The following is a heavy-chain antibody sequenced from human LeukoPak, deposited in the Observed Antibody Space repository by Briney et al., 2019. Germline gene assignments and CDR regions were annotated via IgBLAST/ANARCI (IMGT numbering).Heavy chain of an antibody. CDR3: ARETYYYDSSTYFRATDY. D-gene: IGHD3-22*01. J-gene: IGHJ4*02. V-gene: IGHV3-48*04. CDR1: GLSVSSNF. CDR2: ISSSGSTI. Sequence: GGSLRLSCAATGLSVSSNFMSWVRQAPGKGLEWVSYISSSGSTIYYADSVKGRFTISRDNAKNSLYLQMNSLRAEDTAVYYCARETYYYDSSTYFRATDYWGQGTLVTVSS.